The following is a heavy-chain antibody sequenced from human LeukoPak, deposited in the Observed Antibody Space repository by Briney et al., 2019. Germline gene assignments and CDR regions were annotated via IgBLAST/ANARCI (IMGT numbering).Heavy chain of an antibody. CDR3: ARPRDPSGSYFFGYYYYYMDV. V-gene: IGHV1-8*01. CDR2: MNPNSGNT. D-gene: IGHD1-26*01. Sequence: ASVKVSCKASGYTFASYDINWVRQATGQGLEWMGWMNPNSGNTGYAQKFQGRVTMTRSTSISTAYMELSSLRSEDTAVYYCARPRDPSGSYFFGYYYYYMDVWGKGTTVTVSS. J-gene: IGHJ6*03. CDR1: GYTFASYD.